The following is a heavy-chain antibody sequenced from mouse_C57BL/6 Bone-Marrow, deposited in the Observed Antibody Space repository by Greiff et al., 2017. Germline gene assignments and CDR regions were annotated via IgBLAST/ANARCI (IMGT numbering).Heavy chain of an antibody. CDR3: EREDDYGGFAY. CDR1: GYTFTSYW. D-gene: IGHD2-4*01. CDR2: IYPGSGST. V-gene: IGHV1-55*01. Sequence: QVHVKQPGAELVKPGASVKMSCKASGYTFTSYWITWVKQRPGQGLEWIGDIYPGSGSTNYNEKFKSKATLTVDTSSSTAYMQLSSLTSEDSAVYYCEREDDYGGFAYWGQGTLVTVSA. J-gene: IGHJ3*01.